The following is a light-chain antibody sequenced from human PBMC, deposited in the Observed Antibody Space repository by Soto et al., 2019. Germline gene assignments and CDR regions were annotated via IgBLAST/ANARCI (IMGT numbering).Light chain of an antibody. Sequence: DIPMTQSPSSLSASVGDRVTITCRASQSISDSLSWYQQKPGKAPKLLIYAASSFQSGVPSRFSGSGSGTDFTLTISSLQPEDFATYFCQQTYSSLYTFGQGTKLEIK. CDR2: AAS. CDR3: QQTYSSLYT. J-gene: IGKJ2*01. CDR1: QSISDS. V-gene: IGKV1-39*01.